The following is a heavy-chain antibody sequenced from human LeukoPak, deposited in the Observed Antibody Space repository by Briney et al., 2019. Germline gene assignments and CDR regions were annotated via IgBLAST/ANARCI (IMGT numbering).Heavy chain of an antibody. Sequence: GGSLRLSCAASGFTFSSYGMHWVRQAPGKGLEWVAFIRYDGSNKYYADSVKGRFTISRDNSKNTLYLQMNSLRAEDTAVYYCARDVGPYSSGWYDVDYWGQGTLVTVPS. J-gene: IGHJ4*02. V-gene: IGHV3-30*02. CDR3: ARDVGPYSSGWYDVDY. CDR2: IRYDGSNK. CDR1: GFTFSSYG. D-gene: IGHD6-19*01.